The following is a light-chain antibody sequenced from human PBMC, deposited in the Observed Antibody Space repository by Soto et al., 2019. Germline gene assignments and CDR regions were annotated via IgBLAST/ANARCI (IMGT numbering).Light chain of an antibody. CDR1: QSISNR. CDR2: KAS. J-gene: IGKJ1*01. Sequence: DIQMTQSSSTLSASVGDRVTITCRASQSISNRLDWYQQKPGKAPKLLIYKASNVESGVPSRFSGSGSGTEFTLTNSSLQPDDFASYYCQQYDTYSWTFGQGTKVEIK. CDR3: QQYDTYSWT. V-gene: IGKV1-5*03.